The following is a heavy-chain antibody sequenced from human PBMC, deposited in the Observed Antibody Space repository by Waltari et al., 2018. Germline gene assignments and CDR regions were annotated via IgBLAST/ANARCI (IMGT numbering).Heavy chain of an antibody. V-gene: IGHV4-38-2*01. D-gene: IGHD2-15*01. J-gene: IGHJ5*02. CDR1: GYSISSGYY. Sequence: QVQLQESGPGLVKPSETLSLTCAVSGYSISSGYYWGWIRQPPGKGLEWIGSIYHSGSTYYNPSLKSRVTISVDTSKNQFSLKLSSVTAADTDVYYCARGGRLLHQGWFDPWGQGTLVTVSS. CDR3: ARGGRLLHQGWFDP. CDR2: IYHSGST.